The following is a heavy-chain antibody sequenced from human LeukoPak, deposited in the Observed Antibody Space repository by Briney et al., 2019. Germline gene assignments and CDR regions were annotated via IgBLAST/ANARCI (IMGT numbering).Heavy chain of an antibody. Sequence: AASVKVSCKASGYTFTGYYMHWVRQAPGQGLEWMGWINPNSGDTNYAQKFQGRVTMTRDTSISTAYMELTRLRSDDTAVYYCARATIDWNYDYWGQGTLVTVSS. D-gene: IGHD1-7*01. V-gene: IGHV1-2*02. CDR3: ARATIDWNYDY. CDR2: INPNSGDT. J-gene: IGHJ4*02. CDR1: GYTFTGYY.